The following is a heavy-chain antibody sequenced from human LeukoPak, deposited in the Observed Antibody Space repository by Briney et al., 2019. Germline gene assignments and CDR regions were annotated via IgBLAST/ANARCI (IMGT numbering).Heavy chain of an antibody. D-gene: IGHD3-10*01. J-gene: IGHJ5*02. CDR3: ARVPMVGAPFGP. Sequence: GGSLRLSCAASGFTVSSNYMSWVRQAPGKGLEGVSVIYSGGSTYYADSVRGRFTIFRDNSKNTLYLQMNSLRAEDTAVYYCARVPMVGAPFGPWGQGTLVTVSS. CDR2: IYSGGST. V-gene: IGHV3-66*01. CDR1: GFTVSSNY.